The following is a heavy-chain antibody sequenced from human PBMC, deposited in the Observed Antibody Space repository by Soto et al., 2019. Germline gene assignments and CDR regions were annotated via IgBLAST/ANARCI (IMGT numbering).Heavy chain of an antibody. V-gene: IGHV1-8*01. Sequence: QVQLVQSGAEVREPGASVKVSCKASGYSFTSLDINWVRQTAGQGLEWMGWMQPSTGRTGYAQKFQGRVTMTRDTYINTAYMELTTLTSDDTAFYYCARGVSAGVDSWGQGTLVTVSS. CDR2: MQPSTGRT. CDR1: GYSFTSLD. J-gene: IGHJ4*02. D-gene: IGHD1-26*01. CDR3: ARGVSAGVDS.